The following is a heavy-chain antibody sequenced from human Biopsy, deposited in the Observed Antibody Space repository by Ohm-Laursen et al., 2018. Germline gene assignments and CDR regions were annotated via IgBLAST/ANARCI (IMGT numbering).Heavy chain of an antibody. J-gene: IGHJ2*01. Sequence: SETLSLTCTVSGDSISSYYWSWIRQPPGKGLEGIGYVSYTGSTDYNPSLQSRVTISVDTSKNHFSLRLRSVTPADTAMYYCARDRGFYSDRTVPGYFDLWGCGTLVTVSS. V-gene: IGHV4-59*01. CDR2: VSYTGST. D-gene: IGHD3-22*01. CDR3: ARDRGFYSDRTVPGYFDL. CDR1: GDSISSYY.